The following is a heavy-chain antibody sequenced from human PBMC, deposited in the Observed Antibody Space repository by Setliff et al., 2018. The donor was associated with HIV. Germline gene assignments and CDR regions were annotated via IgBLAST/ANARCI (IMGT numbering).Heavy chain of an antibody. CDR1: GPYSISSGFY. CDR3: ERTRTIAVAGPPPEWYFDL. Sequence: KPSETLSLTCAVSGPYSISSGFYWGWIRQPPGKGLEWIGNIYHSGNTYYNPSLKSRVTISVDTSKNQFSLKLRSVTAADTAVYYCERTRTIAVAGPPPEWYFDLWGRGTLVTVSS. CDR2: IYHSGNT. D-gene: IGHD6-19*01. J-gene: IGHJ2*01. V-gene: IGHV4-38-2*01.